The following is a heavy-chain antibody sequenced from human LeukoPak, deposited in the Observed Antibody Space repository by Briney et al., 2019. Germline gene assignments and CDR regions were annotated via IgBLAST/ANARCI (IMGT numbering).Heavy chain of an antibody. CDR3: ASQNPAAVAFDI. Sequence: WASVNVSCKASGGTFISYAISWVRQAPGQGLEWMGGIIPIFGTANYAQKFQGRVTITADESTSTAYMELSSLRSEDTAVYYCASQNPAAVAFDIWGQGTMVTVSS. D-gene: IGHD2-15*01. V-gene: IGHV1-69*01. CDR2: IIPIFGTA. CDR1: GGTFISYA. J-gene: IGHJ3*02.